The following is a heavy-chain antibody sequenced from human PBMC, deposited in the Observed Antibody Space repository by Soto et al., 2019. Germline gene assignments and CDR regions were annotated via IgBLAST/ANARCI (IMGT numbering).Heavy chain of an antibody. CDR1: GGSISSYY. CDR2: IYSGGSP. CDR3: ARGIRLNGYYGLDV. V-gene: IGHV4-59*01. Sequence: QVQLQESGPGLVKPSETLSLTCTVSGGSISSYYWTWIRQPPGKGLEWIGYIYSGGSPTYNPSLKSRVTISVDTSKKQFSLKLSSVTAADTAVYYCARGIRLNGYYGLDVWGQGTTVTVSS. D-gene: IGHD3-9*01. J-gene: IGHJ6*02.